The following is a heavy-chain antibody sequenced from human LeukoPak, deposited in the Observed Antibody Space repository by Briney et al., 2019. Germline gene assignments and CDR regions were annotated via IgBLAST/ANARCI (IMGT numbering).Heavy chain of an antibody. D-gene: IGHD6-13*01. V-gene: IGHV1-69*04. CDR1: GGIFSSYA. CDR2: IIPILGIA. CDR3: ARDKGHAAAASLYYFDY. J-gene: IGHJ4*02. Sequence: SVKVSCKASGGIFSSYAISWVRQAPGQGLEWMGRIIPILGIANYAQKFQGRVTITADKSTSTAYMELSSLRSEDTAVYYCARDKGHAAAASLYYFDYWGQGTLVTVSS.